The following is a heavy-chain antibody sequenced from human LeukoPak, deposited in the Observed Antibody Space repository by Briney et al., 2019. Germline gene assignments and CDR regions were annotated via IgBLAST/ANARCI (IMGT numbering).Heavy chain of an antibody. CDR3: AKSGYNRFDY. Sequence: QPGGSLRLSCEASGFTFNNYWMSWFRQAPGKGLEWVANIKQDESEKNYVDSVKGRFTISRDNVKNSLYLQMNSLRAEDTAVYYCAKSGYNRFDYWGQGTLVTVSS. J-gene: IGHJ4*02. CDR1: GFTFNNYW. V-gene: IGHV3-7*03. CDR2: IKQDESEK. D-gene: IGHD5-24*01.